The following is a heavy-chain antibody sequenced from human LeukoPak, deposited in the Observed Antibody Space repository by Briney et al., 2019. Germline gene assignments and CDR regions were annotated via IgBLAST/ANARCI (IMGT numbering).Heavy chain of an antibody. CDR2: INHSGST. D-gene: IGHD2-2*01. CDR3: ASGYCSSTSCYVYNY. CDR1: GGSFSGYY. Sequence: PSETLSLTCAVYGGSFSGYYWSWIRQPPGKGLEWIGEINHSGSTNYNPSLKSRVTISVDTSKNQFSLKLSSVTAADTAVYYCASGYCSSTSCYVYNYWGQGTLVTVSS. J-gene: IGHJ4*02. V-gene: IGHV4-34*01.